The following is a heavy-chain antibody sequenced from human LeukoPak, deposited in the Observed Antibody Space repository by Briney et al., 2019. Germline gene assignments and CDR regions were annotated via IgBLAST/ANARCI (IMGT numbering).Heavy chain of an antibody. Sequence: ASVKVSCKASGGTFSSYAISWVRQAPGQGLEWVGGIIPIFGTANYAQKFQGRVTITTDESTSTAYMELSSLRSEDTAVYYCARTRGYSGYEGHFDYWGQGTLVTVSS. J-gene: IGHJ4*02. V-gene: IGHV1-69*05. CDR2: IIPIFGTA. CDR3: ARTRGYSGYEGHFDY. CDR1: GGTFSSYA. D-gene: IGHD5-12*01.